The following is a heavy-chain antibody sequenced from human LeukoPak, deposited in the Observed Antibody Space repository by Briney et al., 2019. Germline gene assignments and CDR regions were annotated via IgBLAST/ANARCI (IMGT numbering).Heavy chain of an antibody. D-gene: IGHD3-3*01. CDR2: ISSSSSYI. V-gene: IGHV3-21*01. J-gene: IGHJ3*02. CDR1: GFTVSSNF. CDR3: ARESEGITIFGVAPDDAFDI. Sequence: PGGSLRLSCAASGFTVSSNFMTWVRQAPGKGLEWVSSISSSSSYIYYADSVKGRFTISRDNAKNSLYLQMNSLRAEDTAVYYCARESEGITIFGVAPDDAFDIWGQGTMVTVSS.